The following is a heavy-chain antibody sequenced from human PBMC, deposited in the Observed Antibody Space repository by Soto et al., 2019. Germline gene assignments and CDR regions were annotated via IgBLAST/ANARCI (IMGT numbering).Heavy chain of an antibody. Sequence: SVKVSCKASGYTFTSYGISWVRQAPGQGLEWMGWIIPIFGTENYAQKFQGRVTITADESTSTAYMELSSLRSEDTAVYYCASGGFQMIVVSTPDYYYGMDVWGQGTTVTVSS. V-gene: IGHV1-69*13. D-gene: IGHD3-22*01. CDR2: IIPIFGTE. CDR3: ASGGFQMIVVSTPDYYYGMDV. J-gene: IGHJ6*02. CDR1: GYTFTSYG.